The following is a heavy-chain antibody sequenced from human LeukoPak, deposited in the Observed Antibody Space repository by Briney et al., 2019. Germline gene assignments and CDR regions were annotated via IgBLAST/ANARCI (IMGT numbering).Heavy chain of an antibody. D-gene: IGHD3-22*01. CDR3: AKSGHSYYYTPGDFS. V-gene: IGHV4-39*01. Sequence: SETLSLTCTVSSGSIISSNYYWGWIRQPPGKGLEWIGSIYFSGSTNFNPSLKSRLTMSVDTSKNQFSLNLRSVTAADTAVYYCAKSGHSYYYTPGDFSWGQGTLVTVSS. CDR2: IYFSGST. CDR1: SGSIISSNYY. J-gene: IGHJ5*02.